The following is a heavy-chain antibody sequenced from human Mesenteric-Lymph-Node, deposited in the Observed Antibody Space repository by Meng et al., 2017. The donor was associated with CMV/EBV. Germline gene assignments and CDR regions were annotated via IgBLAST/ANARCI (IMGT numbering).Heavy chain of an antibody. V-gene: IGHV3-7*01. Sequence: GESLKISCAASGFTFSSYWMSWVRQAPGKGLEWVANIKQDGSEKYYVDSVKGRFTISRDNSKNTLYLQMNSLRAEDTAVYYCAKIHAVVVPAWGQGTLVTVSS. CDR3: AKIHAVVVPA. D-gene: IGHD2-2*01. CDR1: GFTFSSYW. J-gene: IGHJ4*02. CDR2: IKQDGSEK.